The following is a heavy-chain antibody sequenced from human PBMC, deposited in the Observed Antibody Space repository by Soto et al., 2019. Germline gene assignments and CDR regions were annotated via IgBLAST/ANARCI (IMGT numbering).Heavy chain of an antibody. J-gene: IGHJ6*02. CDR3: ARDRIAAAGYYYYGMDV. CDR2: ISYDGSNK. D-gene: IGHD6-13*01. V-gene: IGHV3-30-3*01. CDR1: AFTFSSYS. Sequence: GGSLRLSCAASAFTFSSYSMHWVRQAPGKGLEWVAVISYDGSNKYYADSVKGRFTISRDNSKNTLYLQMNSLRAEDTAVYYCARDRIAAAGYYYYGMDVWGQGTTVTVSS.